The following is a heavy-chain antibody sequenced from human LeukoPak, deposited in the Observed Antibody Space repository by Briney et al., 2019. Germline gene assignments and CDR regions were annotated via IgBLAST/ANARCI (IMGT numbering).Heavy chain of an antibody. D-gene: IGHD3-3*01. J-gene: IGHJ4*02. CDR1: GGSISSYY. CDR2: IYYSGST. CDR3: ARSGLENYFDY. V-gene: IGHV4-59*01. Sequence: SETLSLTCTVSGGSISSYYWSWIRQPPGKGGEWIGYIYYSGSTNYNPSLKSRVTISVDTSKNQFSLKLSSVTAADTAVYYCARSGLENYFDYWGQGTLVTVSS.